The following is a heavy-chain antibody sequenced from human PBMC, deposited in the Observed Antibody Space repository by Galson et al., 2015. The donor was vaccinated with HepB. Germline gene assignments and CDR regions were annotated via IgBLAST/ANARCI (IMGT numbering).Heavy chain of an antibody. CDR2: ISYDGSFR. V-gene: IGHV3-30*18. J-gene: IGHJ5*02. CDR3: AKGGPGRIGRMKNRSLGFDP. D-gene: IGHD2-15*01. Sequence: SLRLSCASSGFSFSNYAIHWVRQAPGKGLEWMAAISYDGSFRHYSDSVKGRLTVSRDPSRSILYLQMNSLRVEDTAVYYCAKGGPGRIGRMKNRSLGFDPWGQGTLVIVSS. CDR1: GFSFSNYA.